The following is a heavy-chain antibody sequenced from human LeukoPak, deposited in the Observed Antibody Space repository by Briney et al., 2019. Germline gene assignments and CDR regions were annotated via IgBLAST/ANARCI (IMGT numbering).Heavy chain of an antibody. D-gene: IGHD6-19*01. CDR2: ITSSSSYI. J-gene: IGHJ4*02. V-gene: IGHV3-21*01. CDR1: GFTFSSYG. Sequence: PGGSLRLSCAASGFTFSSYGMTGLRRAPGKALEGVSSITSSSSYIYYADSVKGRFTISRENAKSSLYLKMTSLRAEATVVYYCARDKPWLTIGGFAYWGQGRLVTVSS. CDR3: ARDKPWLTIGGFAY.